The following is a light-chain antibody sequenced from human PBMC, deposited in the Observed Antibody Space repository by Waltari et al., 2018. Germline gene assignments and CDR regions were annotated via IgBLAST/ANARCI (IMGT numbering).Light chain of an antibody. CDR2: GVF. CDR3: NSYTGSSSWV. V-gene: IGLV2-14*01. J-gene: IGLJ3*02. CDR1: SSDVGFYNY. Sequence: QSALTQPASVSGSPGQSITISCTGTSSDVGFYNYVPWYQQHPGRAPKLMIYGVFERPSGVSNRFSGSKSGNTASLTISGLQAEDEADYYCNSYTGSSSWVFGGGTKLTVL.